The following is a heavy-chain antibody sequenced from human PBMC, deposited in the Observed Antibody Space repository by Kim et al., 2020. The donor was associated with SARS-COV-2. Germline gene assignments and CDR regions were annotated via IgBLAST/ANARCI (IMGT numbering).Heavy chain of an antibody. V-gene: IGHV3-30-3*01. CDR3: ARVLPAAIFRDYYYGMDV. CDR2: ISYDGSNK. J-gene: IGHJ6*02. D-gene: IGHD2-2*02. Sequence: GGSLRLSCAASGFTFSSYAMHWVRQAPGKGLEWVAVISYDGSNKYYADSVKGRFTISRDNSKNTLYLQMNSLRAEDTAVYYCARVLPAAIFRDYYYGMDVWGQGTTVTVSS. CDR1: GFTFSSYA.